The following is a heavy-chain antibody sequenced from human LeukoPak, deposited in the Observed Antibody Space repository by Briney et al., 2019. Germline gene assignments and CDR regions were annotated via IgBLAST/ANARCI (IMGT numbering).Heavy chain of an antibody. CDR2: ISGSGGST. CDR1: GFTFSSYA. J-gene: IGHJ4*02. D-gene: IGHD2-15*01. Sequence: GSLRLSCAASGFTFSSYAMSWVRQAPGKGLEWVSAISGSGGSTYYADSVKGRFTISRDNSKDTLYLQMNSLRAEDTAVYYCAKESQDDTYFDYWGQGTLVTVSS. V-gene: IGHV3-23*01. CDR3: AKESQDDTYFDY.